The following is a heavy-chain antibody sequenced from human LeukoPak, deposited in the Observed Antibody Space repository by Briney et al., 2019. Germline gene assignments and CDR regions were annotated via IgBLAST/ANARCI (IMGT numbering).Heavy chain of an antibody. CDR2: ISGSGDSK. J-gene: IGHJ4*02. CDR3: AKDSPHCSGRSCYADFDY. V-gene: IGHV3-23*01. CDR1: GFTFSDCA. D-gene: IGHD2-15*01. Sequence: PGGSLRLSCAGSGFTFSDCAMRWVRQAPGKELEWVSSISGSGDSKYYADSVKGRFTISRDNFKNTLFLQMNSLRAEDTAVYYCAKDSPHCSGRSCYADFDYWGQGTLLTVSS.